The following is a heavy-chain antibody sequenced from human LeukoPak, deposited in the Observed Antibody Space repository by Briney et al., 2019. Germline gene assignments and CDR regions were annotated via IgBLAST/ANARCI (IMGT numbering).Heavy chain of an antibody. CDR2: IKQDGSEK. Sequence: GGSLRLSCAASGFTFSGHWMTWVRLAPGKGLEWVANIKQDGSEKNYVDSVKGRVTISRDNAKNSLYLQMNSLRAEGTAVYYCARAIWDYGMDVWGQGTTVTVSS. J-gene: IGHJ6*02. V-gene: IGHV3-7*01. CDR3: ARAIWDYGMDV. D-gene: IGHD3-16*01. CDR1: GFTFSGHW.